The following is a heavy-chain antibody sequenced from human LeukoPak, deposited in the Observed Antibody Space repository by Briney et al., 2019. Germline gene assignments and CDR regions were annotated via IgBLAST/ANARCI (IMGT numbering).Heavy chain of an antibody. CDR2: IYYSGST. CDR3: ARDPGVAYFDY. V-gene: IGHV4-59*01. D-gene: IGHD3-10*01. CDR1: GASISSYY. Sequence: SETLSLTCTVSGASISSYYWTWIRQPPGKGLEWIGYIYYSGSTNYNPSLKSRVTISVDTSKNQFSLKLSSVTAADTAVYYCARDPGVAYFDYWGQGTLVTVSS. J-gene: IGHJ4*02.